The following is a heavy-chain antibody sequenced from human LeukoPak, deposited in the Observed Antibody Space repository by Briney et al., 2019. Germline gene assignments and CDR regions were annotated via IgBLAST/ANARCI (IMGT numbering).Heavy chain of an antibody. Sequence: ASVRVSCKASGDTSTRYYMQWVRQAPGQGLEWMGLINPSGGSTTYAQKFQGRVTMTRDTSTSTVYMELSSLRSEDTAVYYCVRDAGYCSGGTCYPDWFDPRGQGTLITVSS. V-gene: IGHV1-46*01. CDR1: GDTSTRYY. D-gene: IGHD2-15*01. CDR3: VRDAGYCSGGTCYPDWFDP. CDR2: INPSGGST. J-gene: IGHJ5*02.